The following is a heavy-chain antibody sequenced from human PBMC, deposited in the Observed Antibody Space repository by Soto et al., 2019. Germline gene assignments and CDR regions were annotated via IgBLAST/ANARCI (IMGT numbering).Heavy chain of an antibody. V-gene: IGHV3-15*05. CDR1: GMTFKNAW. CDR3: TTGEFAFGSGNPTSFDP. Sequence: DVQLVESGGGLVKHGGSLRLSCTASGMTFKNAWMNWVRQAPGKGPEWVGRIKNKIDGGTTDYAAPVKGRFNISRDDSNHTLFLQINSLKTENTAVYYCTTGEFAFGSGNPTSFDPWGRGTLVTFSS. CDR2: IKNKIDGGTT. D-gene: IGHD3-3*01. J-gene: IGHJ5*02.